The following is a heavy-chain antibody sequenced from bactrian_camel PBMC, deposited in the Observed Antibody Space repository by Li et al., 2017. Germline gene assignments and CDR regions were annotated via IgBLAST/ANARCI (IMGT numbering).Heavy chain of an antibody. J-gene: IGHJ6*01. CDR3: AAVGGGSDATTIVVVTTPADFSY. CDR1: EATKC. Sequence: HVQLVESGGGSVQPGVSLRLSCAASEATKCMARFRQAPGKEREGVAFLSAGGSTWTDAAVAGRFTISKDYASRTLALQMNRLKSEDTALYYCAAVGGGSDATTIVVVTTPADFSYWGQGTQVTVS. V-gene: IGHV3S1*01. CDR2: LSAGGST. D-gene: IGHD2*01.